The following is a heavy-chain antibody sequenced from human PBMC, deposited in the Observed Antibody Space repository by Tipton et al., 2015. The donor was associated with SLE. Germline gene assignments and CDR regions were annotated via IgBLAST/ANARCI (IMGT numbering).Heavy chain of an antibody. CDR3: AREGPEYYYDSSGRGLDV. CDR1: GGSISSSSYY. V-gene: IGHV4-39*02. D-gene: IGHD3-22*01. CDR2: INHSGST. Sequence: GLVKPSETLSLTCTVSGGSISSSSYYWSWIRQPPGKGLEWIGEINHSGSTNYNPSLKSRVTISLDTSKNLFSLKLSSVTAADTAVYYCAREGPEYYYDSSGRGLDVWGQGTTVTGSS. J-gene: IGHJ6*02.